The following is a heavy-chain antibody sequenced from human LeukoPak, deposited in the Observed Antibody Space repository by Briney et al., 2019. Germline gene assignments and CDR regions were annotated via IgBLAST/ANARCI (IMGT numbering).Heavy chain of an antibody. Sequence: PSETLSLTCTVSGDAISTYYWNWIRQTPGKGLEWAGHIANGRADYNPSLKSRAIISVDTSKNQISLRLTSVTAADTAVYYCARDKAHSYGYYFDPWGQGTQVLVSS. D-gene: IGHD3-10*01. J-gene: IGHJ4*02. CDR2: IANGRA. V-gene: IGHV4-4*08. CDR1: GDAISTYY. CDR3: ARDKAHSYGYYFDP.